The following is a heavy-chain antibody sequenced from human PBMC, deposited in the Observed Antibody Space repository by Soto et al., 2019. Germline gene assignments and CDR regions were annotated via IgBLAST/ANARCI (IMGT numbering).Heavy chain of an antibody. CDR2: ISGYNGNT. Sequence: ASVKVSCKASGYSFTSYYMHWVRQAPGQGLEWMGWISGYNGNTSYAQKLQGRVTMTTDTSTSTAYMELRSLRSDDTAVYYCARESSSSCHDYWGQGTLVPVSS. V-gene: IGHV1-18*04. CDR1: GYSFTSYY. CDR3: ARESSSSCHDY. J-gene: IGHJ4*02. D-gene: IGHD6-13*01.